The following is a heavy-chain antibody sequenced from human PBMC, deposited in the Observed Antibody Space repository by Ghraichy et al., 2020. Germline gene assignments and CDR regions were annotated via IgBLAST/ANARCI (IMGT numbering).Heavy chain of an antibody. J-gene: IGHJ4*02. CDR3: ARENSRRCASNSCYTYFDF. CDR1: GGSLSSSGYY. CDR2: IYYTGST. V-gene: IGHV4-31*03. Sequence: TLSLTCTVSGGSLSSSGYYWSWIRLHPGQGLEWIGNIYYTGSTDYNPSLKSRATISLDTSKNQFSLKLTSVTAADTALYYCARENSRRCASNSCYTYFDFWGQVTLVTVSS. D-gene: IGHD2-2*02.